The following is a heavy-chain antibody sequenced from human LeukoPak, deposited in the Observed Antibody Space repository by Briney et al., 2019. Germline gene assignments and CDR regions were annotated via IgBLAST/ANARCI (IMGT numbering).Heavy chain of an antibody. J-gene: IGHJ3*02. CDR3: ARRYCTNGVCYRSAFDI. Sequence: SETLSLTCTVSGGSISSSSYYWGWIRQPPGKGLEWIGSIYYSGSTYYNPSLKSRVTISVDTSKNQFSLKLSSVTAADTAVYYCARRYCTNGVCYRSAFDIWGQGTMVSVSS. CDR2: IYYSGST. D-gene: IGHD2-8*01. V-gene: IGHV4-39*07. CDR1: GGSISSSSYY.